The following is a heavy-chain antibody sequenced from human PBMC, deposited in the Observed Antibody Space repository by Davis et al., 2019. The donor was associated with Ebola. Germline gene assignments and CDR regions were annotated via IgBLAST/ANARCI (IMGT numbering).Heavy chain of an antibody. Sequence: GESLKISCAASGFTFSSYGMHWVRQAPGKGLEWVAFIRYDGSNKYYADSVKGRFTISRDNSKNTLYLQMNSLRADDTAVYYCAKSTMIVGDWDFDYWGQGTLVTVSS. CDR3: AKSTMIVGDWDFDY. CDR2: IRYDGSNK. D-gene: IGHD3-22*01. V-gene: IGHV3-30*02. J-gene: IGHJ4*02. CDR1: GFTFSSYG.